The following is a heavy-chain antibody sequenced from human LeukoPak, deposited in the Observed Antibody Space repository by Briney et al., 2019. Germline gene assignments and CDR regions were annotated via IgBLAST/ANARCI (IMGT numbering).Heavy chain of an antibody. V-gene: IGHV4-59*08. Sequence: PSETLSLTCTVSGGSISSYYWSWIRQPPGKGLEWIGYIYYSGSTNYNPSLKSRVTISVDTSKNQFSLKLSSVTAADTAVYYCARHAQAVASIEYWGQGTLVTVSS. CDR2: IYYSGST. D-gene: IGHD5-12*01. CDR3: ARHAQAVASIEY. CDR1: GGSISSYY. J-gene: IGHJ4*02.